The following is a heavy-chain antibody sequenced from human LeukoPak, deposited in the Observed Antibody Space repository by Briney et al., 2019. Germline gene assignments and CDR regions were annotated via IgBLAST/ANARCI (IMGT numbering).Heavy chain of an antibody. V-gene: IGHV3-33*01. CDR1: EFTFSSYG. CDR2: IWYDGSNK. J-gene: IGHJ2*01. CDR3: ARDYLDWYFDL. Sequence: GGSLRLSCAASEFTFSSYGMHWVRQAPGKGLEWVAVIWYDGSNKYYADSVKGRFTISRDNSKNTLYLQMNSLRAEDTAVYYCARDYLDWYFDLWGRGTLVTVSS.